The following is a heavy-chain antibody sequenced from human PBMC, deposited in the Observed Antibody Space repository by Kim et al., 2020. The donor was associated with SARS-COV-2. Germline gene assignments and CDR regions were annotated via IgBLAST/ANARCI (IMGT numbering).Heavy chain of an antibody. D-gene: IGHD3-16*01. Sequence: SETLSLTCAVYGGSFSGYYWSWIRQPPGKGLEWIGEINHSGSTNYNSSLKSRVTISVDTSKNQFSLKLSSVTAADTAVYYCARDGGLGELPWGQGTLVTVSS. J-gene: IGHJ5*02. CDR1: GGSFSGYY. V-gene: IGHV4-34*01. CDR3: ARDGGLGELP. CDR2: INHSGST.